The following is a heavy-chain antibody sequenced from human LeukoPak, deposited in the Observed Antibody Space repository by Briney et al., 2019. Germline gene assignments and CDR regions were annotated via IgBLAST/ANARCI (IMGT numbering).Heavy chain of an antibody. J-gene: IGHJ3*02. Sequence: GGSLRLSCAASGFTFSNYAMSWVRQAPGKGLEWVSGITGSGGSTYYADSVKGRFTISRDNSKNTLYLQMNSLRAEDTAVYYCSGGGWYTDAFDIWGQGTMVTVSS. CDR2: ITGSGGST. D-gene: IGHD6-19*01. V-gene: IGHV3-23*01. CDR1: GFTFSNYA. CDR3: SGGGWYTDAFDI.